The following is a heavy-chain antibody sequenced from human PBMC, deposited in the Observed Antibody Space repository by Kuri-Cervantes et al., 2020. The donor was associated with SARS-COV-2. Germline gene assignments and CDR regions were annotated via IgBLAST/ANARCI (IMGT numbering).Heavy chain of an antibody. CDR1: GFTFSSYA. Sequence: GGSLRLSCAASGFTFSSYAMHWVRQAPGKGLEWVANIKHDGSERFYVDSVKGRFTISRDNAKNSLYLQMDSLRAEDTAVYYCVREKGGWLQGDYWGQGTLVTVSS. CDR3: VREKGGWLQGDY. J-gene: IGHJ4*02. V-gene: IGHV3-7*01. CDR2: IKHDGSER. D-gene: IGHD5-24*01.